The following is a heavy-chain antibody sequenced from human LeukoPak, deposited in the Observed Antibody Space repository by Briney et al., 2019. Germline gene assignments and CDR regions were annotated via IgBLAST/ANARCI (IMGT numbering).Heavy chain of an antibody. Sequence: SETLSLTCTVSGGSISSYYWSWIRHPPGQGLEWMRYIYYSGTTNYNPSLKSRVTISVDTAKNQFSLKLCSETAADTAVYYCARILRGKGGWYFDYWGQGTLVTVSS. CDR3: ARILRGKGGWYFDY. V-gene: IGHV4-59*01. J-gene: IGHJ4*02. CDR1: GGSISSYY. CDR2: IYYSGTT. D-gene: IGHD6-19*01.